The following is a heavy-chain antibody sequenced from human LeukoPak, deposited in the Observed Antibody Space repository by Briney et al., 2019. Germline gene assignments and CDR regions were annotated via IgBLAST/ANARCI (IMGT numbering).Heavy chain of an antibody. D-gene: IGHD5-12*01. J-gene: IGHJ6*03. CDR1: GGSISSYY. CDR3: AREYRGAGGGYEWEAYYYYYYMDV. V-gene: IGHV4-59*12. Sequence: SETLSLTCTVSGGSISSYYWSWIRQPPGKGLEWIGYIYYSGSTNYNPSLKSRVTISVDTSKNQFSLKLSSVTAADTAVYYCAREYRGAGGGYEWEAYYYYYYMDVWGKGTTVTISS. CDR2: IYYSGST.